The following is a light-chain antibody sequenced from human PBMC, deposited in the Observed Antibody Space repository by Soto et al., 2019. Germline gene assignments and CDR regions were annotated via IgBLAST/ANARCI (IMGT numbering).Light chain of an antibody. J-gene: IGLJ3*02. CDR1: SSDVGAYNF. Sequence: QSALTQPASVSGSPGQSITISCTGTSSDVGAYNFVSWYQQHPGKAPKLMIYEVSNRPSGVSYRFSGSKSGNTASLTISGLQAEDEADYYCCSYTTANTWVFGGGTKLTVL. CDR2: EVS. V-gene: IGLV2-14*01. CDR3: CSYTTANTWV.